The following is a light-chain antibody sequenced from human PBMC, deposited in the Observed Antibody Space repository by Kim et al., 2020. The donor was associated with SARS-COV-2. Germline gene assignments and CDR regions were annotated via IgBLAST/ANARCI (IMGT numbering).Light chain of an antibody. Sequence: ELTQPPSASGTPGQRVTISCSGSSSNIGSNTVSWYQQLPGTAPKLLIYSNNQRPSGVPDRFSGSKSGTSASLAISGLQSEDEADYYCGAWDDSLNGYVFGSGTKVTVL. CDR3: GAWDDSLNGYV. V-gene: IGLV1-44*01. CDR2: SNN. CDR1: SSNIGSNT. J-gene: IGLJ1*01.